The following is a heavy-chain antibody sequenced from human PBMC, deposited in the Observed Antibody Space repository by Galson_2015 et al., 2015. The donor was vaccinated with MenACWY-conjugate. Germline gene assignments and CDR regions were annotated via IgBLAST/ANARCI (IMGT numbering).Heavy chain of an antibody. J-gene: IGHJ6*02. D-gene: IGHD2-2*01. CDR3: ARGIVVLPSATSGLDV. V-gene: IGHV1-18*01. CDR1: GYTFTSFG. Sequence: SVKVSCKASGYTFTSFGISWVRQAPGQGLEWVAWISAYNGDRKYAQKLQGRVTMTTDTSTSTAYMEVRSLTSDDTAVYYCARGIVVLPSATSGLDVWGQGTTVTVSS. CDR2: ISAYNGDR.